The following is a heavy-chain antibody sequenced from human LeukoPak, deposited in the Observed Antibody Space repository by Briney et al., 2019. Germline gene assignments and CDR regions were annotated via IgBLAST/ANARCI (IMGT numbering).Heavy chain of an antibody. D-gene: IGHD3-3*01. Sequence: SVKVSCKASGGTFNNYAISWVRQAPGQGLEWMGGIIPIFDTANYAQKFQGRVTITADKSTSTAYMELSSLRSEDTAVYYCARDPAHNYDFWSGYSVPHWFDPWGQGTLVTVSS. CDR2: IIPIFDTA. J-gene: IGHJ5*02. V-gene: IGHV1-69*06. CDR3: ARDPAHNYDFWSGYSVPHWFDP. CDR1: GGTFNNYA.